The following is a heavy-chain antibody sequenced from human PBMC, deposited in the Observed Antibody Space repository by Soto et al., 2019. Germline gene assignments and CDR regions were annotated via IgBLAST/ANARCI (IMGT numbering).Heavy chain of an antibody. CDR3: AKAPEGDMALKLVVTYGRGA. CDR1: GFNFNDYA. V-gene: IGHV3-23*01. D-gene: IGHD2-15*01. J-gene: IGHJ2*01. Sequence: GGSLRLSCAASGFNFNDYAMSWVRQAPGKGLEWVAVISGNGGFRYYADFVKGRFTVSRDNSKNTVYLQMSNLGSEDTAVYYCAKAPEGDMALKLVVTYGRGARGR. CDR2: ISGNGGFR.